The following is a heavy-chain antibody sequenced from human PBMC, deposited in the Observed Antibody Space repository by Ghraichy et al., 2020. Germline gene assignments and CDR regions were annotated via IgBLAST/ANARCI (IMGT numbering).Heavy chain of an antibody. Sequence: SETLSLTCAVYGGSFSGYYWSWIRQPPGKGLEWIGEINHSGSTNYNPSLKSRVTISVDTSKNQFSLKLSSVTAADTAVYYCARVRRFGIAAAGGGPDYWGQGTLVTVSS. J-gene: IGHJ4*02. CDR1: GGSFSGYY. V-gene: IGHV4-34*01. CDR2: INHSGST. D-gene: IGHD6-13*01. CDR3: ARVRRFGIAAAGGGPDY.